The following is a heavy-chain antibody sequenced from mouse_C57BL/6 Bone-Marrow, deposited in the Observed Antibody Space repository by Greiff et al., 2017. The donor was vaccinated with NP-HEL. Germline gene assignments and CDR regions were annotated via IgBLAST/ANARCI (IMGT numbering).Heavy chain of an antibody. CDR1: GFNIKDYY. V-gene: IGHV14-2*01. CDR3: ARTLYPGYFDY. CDR2: IDPEAGET. J-gene: IGHJ2*01. Sequence: VQLQQSGAELVKPGASVKLSCTASGFNIKDYYMHWVKQRTEQGLEWIGRIDPEAGETKYAPNFQGKATIPADTSSNTAYLQLSSLTSEDTAVYYCARTLYPGYFDYWGQGTTLTVSS.